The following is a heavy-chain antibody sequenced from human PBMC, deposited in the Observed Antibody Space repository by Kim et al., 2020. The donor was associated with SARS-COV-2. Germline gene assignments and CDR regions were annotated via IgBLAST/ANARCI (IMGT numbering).Heavy chain of an antibody. D-gene: IGHD6-19*01. Sequence: GGSLRLSCAASGFTIRNYAMTWVRQGPGKGLQWVSAFSGSGDNTYYADSVKGRFTISRDNSKNTLYLLMNSLRAEDTAVYYCAKSAGWMDYGMDVWG. CDR2: FSGSGDNT. CDR3: AKSAGWMDYGMDV. V-gene: IGHV3-23*01. J-gene: IGHJ6*02. CDR1: GFTIRNYA.